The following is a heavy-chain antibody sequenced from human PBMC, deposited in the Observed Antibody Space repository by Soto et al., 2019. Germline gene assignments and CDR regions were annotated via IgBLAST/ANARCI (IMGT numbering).Heavy chain of an antibody. CDR3: AKDNIPLTDRYAFDI. V-gene: IGHV3-9*01. D-gene: IGHD2-2*02. J-gene: IGHJ3*02. CDR1: GFTFDDYA. Sequence: GGSLRLSCAASGFTFDDYAMHWVRQAPGKGLEWVSGISWNSGSIGYADSVKGRFTISRDNAKNSLYLQMNSLRAEDTALYYCAKDNIPLTDRYAFDIWGQGTMVTVSS. CDR2: ISWNSGSI.